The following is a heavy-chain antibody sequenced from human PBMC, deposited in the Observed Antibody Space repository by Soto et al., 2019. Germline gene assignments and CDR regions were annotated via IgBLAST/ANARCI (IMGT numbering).Heavy chain of an antibody. Sequence: PGGSLRLSCAASGFTFSSYSMNWVRQAPGKGLEWVSYISSSSSTIYYADSVKGRFTISRDNAKNSLYLQMNSLRDEDTAVYYCARDHESGYCSSTSCYTPTVAFDICGQGTMVPVSS. CDR1: GFTFSSYS. V-gene: IGHV3-48*02. CDR3: ARDHESGYCSSTSCYTPTVAFDI. CDR2: ISSSSSTI. J-gene: IGHJ3*02. D-gene: IGHD2-2*02.